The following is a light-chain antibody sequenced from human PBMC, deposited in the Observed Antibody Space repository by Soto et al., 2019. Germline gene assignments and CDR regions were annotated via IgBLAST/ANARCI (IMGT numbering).Light chain of an antibody. CDR2: VND. V-gene: IGLV1-44*01. CDR3: ASWDDSPNRHV. CDR1: TSNIGDNT. Sequence: QSVLTQPPSASGTPGHRVTIFCSASTSNIGDNTVGWYQHLPGSAPKVLIYVNDQRPSGVPDRFSGSRSGTSASLTVSGLQSEDEADYYCASWDDSPNRHVFGTGTKVTVL. J-gene: IGLJ1*01.